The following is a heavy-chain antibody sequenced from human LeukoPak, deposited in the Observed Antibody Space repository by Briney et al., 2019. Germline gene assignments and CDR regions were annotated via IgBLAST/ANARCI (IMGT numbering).Heavy chain of an antibody. J-gene: IGHJ4*02. CDR2: IYYSGST. V-gene: IGHV4-59*01. Sequence: SETLSLTCTVSGGSISSYYWSWIRQPPGKGLEWIGYIYYSGSTNYNPSLKSRVTISVDTPKNQFSLKLSSVTAADTAVYYCARVKDTDYGDYGNYFDYWGQGTLVTVSS. D-gene: IGHD4-17*01. CDR1: GGSISSYY. CDR3: ARVKDTDYGDYGNYFDY.